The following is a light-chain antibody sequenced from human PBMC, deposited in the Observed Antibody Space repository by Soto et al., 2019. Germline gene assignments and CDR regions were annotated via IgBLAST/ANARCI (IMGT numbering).Light chain of an antibody. J-gene: IGKJ1*01. CDR3: MQALQTWT. CDR1: QSLLHSNGYNY. V-gene: IGKV2-28*01. Sequence: DIVMTQSPLSLPVTPGQPSSISCRCRQSLLHSNGYNYLDWYLQKPGQSPQLLIYLGSNRASGVPDSLSGSGSGTDFPLKISRLEAEDVGVYYCMQALQTWTFGHGTKVDIK. CDR2: LGS.